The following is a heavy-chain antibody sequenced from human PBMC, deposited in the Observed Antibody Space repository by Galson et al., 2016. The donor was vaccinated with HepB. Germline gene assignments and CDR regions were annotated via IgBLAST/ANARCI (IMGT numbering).Heavy chain of an antibody. CDR3: ARVAYDFWSGYFGPQTYYYYMDG. D-gene: IGHD3-3*01. Sequence: SLRLSCAASAFTVSSNYMSWVRQAPGKGLEWVSVIYSAGSTYYADSVKGRFTISRDNSKNTLYLQMNSLRAEDTAVYYCARVAYDFWSGYFGPQTYYYYMDGWGKGTTVTVSS. J-gene: IGHJ6*03. CDR1: AFTVSSNY. CDR2: IYSAGST. V-gene: IGHV3-53*01.